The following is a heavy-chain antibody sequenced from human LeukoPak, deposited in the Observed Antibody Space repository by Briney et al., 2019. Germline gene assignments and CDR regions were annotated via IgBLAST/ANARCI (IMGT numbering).Heavy chain of an antibody. D-gene: IGHD3-10*01. J-gene: IGHJ5*02. V-gene: IGHV1-2*02. CDR2: INPNSGGT. Sequence: GASVKVSCKASGYTFTGYYMHWVRQAPGQGLEWMGWINPNSGGTNYAQKFQGRVTMTRDTSISTAYMELSRLRSDDTAVYYCARAGWWRWHNWFDPWGQGTLVTVSS. CDR1: GYTFTGYY. CDR3: ARAGWWRWHNWFDP.